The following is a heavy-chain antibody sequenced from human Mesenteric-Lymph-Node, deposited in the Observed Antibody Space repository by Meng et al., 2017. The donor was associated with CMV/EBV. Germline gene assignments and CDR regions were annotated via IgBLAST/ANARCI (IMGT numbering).Heavy chain of an antibody. V-gene: IGHV4-39*07. CDR2: IYYRGST. CDR1: GGSSSSNNY. D-gene: IGHD5-12*01. J-gene: IGHJ4*02. CDR3: ARGGYSGYEELFDY. Sequence: SETLSLTCTVSGGSSSSNNYWGWIRQPPGKGLEWIGSIYYRGSTYYNPSLKSRVTISVDASKNQFSLKLSSVTAADTAVYYCARGGYSGYEELFDYWGQGTLVTVSS.